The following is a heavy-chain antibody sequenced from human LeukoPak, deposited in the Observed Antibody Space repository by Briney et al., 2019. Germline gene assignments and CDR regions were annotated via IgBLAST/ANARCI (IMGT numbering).Heavy chain of an antibody. V-gene: IGHV3-7*01. CDR2: INTDGSET. J-gene: IGHJ4*02. Sequence: GGSLRLSCAASGFTFSASWMSWVRQAPGKGLEWVANINTDGSETYYVESVRGRFTISRDNAKKSLYLQMDSLSEADTAIYYCARDPAAWDYWGQGTLVTVSP. D-gene: IGHD6-13*01. CDR3: ARDPAAWDY. CDR1: GFTFSASW.